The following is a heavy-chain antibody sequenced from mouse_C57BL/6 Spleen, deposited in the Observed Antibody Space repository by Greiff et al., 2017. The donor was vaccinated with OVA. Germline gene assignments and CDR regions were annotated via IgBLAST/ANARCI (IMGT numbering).Heavy chain of an antibody. Sequence: EVQGVESGGGLVKPGGSLKLPCAASGFTFSDYGFHWVRQAPEKGLEWVAYISSGSSTIYYADTVKGRFTISRDNAKNTLFLQMTSLRSEDTAMYYCARGGSYAMDYWGQGTSVTVSS. V-gene: IGHV5-17*01. CDR2: ISSGSSTI. J-gene: IGHJ4*01. CDR3: ARGGSYAMDY. CDR1: GFTFSDYG.